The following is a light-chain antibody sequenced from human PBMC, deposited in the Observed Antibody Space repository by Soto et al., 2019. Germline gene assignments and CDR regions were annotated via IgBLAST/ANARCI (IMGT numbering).Light chain of an antibody. CDR1: SSDVGGYNY. CDR2: DVT. CDR3: SSFASSIPLV. Sequence: QSALTQPASVSGSPGQSITISCTGTSSDVGGYNYVSWYQQHPGKAPKLLICDVTNRPSGVSNRFSGSKSGNTASLTISGLQTEDEAHYYCSSFASSIPLVFGGGTKLTVL. V-gene: IGLV2-14*03. J-gene: IGLJ2*01.